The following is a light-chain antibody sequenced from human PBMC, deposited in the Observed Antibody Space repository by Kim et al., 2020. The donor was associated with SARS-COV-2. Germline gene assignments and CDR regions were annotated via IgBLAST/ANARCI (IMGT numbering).Light chain of an antibody. Sequence: DIQMTQSPSSLSASVGDRVTITCRASQTITNYLYWYQQKPGKAPKLLIYAASSLQSGVPSRFSGSGSGTDFTVTISSLQPEDFATYYCQQSYSTPYTFGQGTKLEI. V-gene: IGKV1-39*01. CDR1: QTITNY. CDR2: AAS. CDR3: QQSYSTPYT. J-gene: IGKJ2*01.